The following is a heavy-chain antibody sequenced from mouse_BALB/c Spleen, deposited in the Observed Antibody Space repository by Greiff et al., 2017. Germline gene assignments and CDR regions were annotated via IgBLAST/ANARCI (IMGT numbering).Heavy chain of an antibody. CDR1: GFTFSSFG. Sequence: DVHLVESGGGLVQPGGSRKLSCAASGFTFSSFGMHWVRQAPEKGLEWVAYISSGSSTIYYADTVKGRFTISRDNPKNTLFLQMTSLRSEDTAMYYCARIYRYYAMDYWGQGTSVTVSS. V-gene: IGHV5-17*02. CDR2: ISSGSSTI. D-gene: IGHD2-3*01. CDR3: ARIYRYYAMDY. J-gene: IGHJ4*01.